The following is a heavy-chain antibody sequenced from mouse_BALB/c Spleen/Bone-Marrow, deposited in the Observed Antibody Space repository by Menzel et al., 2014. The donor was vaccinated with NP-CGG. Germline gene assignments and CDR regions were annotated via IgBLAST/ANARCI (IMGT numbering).Heavy chain of an antibody. V-gene: IGHV1S56*01. CDR3: ARPDGNYESYFDY. J-gene: IGHJ2*01. D-gene: IGHD2-1*01. CDR2: IYPGDGST. Sequence: VQLQQSGPELVKPGASVKMSCKASGYTFTSCYIHWVKQSPGQGLEWIGWIYPGDGSTEYNEKFKGKTTLTADTSSSTAYMLLSSLTSEDSASEFCARPDGNYESYFDYWGQGTTLTVSS. CDR1: GYTFTSCY.